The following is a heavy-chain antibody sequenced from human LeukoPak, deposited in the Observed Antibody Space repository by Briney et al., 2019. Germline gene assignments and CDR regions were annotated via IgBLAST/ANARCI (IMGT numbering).Heavy chain of an antibody. D-gene: IGHD2-21*02. Sequence: GGPLRLSCAASGFTFSSYSMNWVRQAPGKGLEWVSSISSSSSYIYYADSVKGRFTISRDNAKNSLYLLMNSLRAEDTAVYYCAMAYCGGDCYSGRWGQGTLVTVSS. CDR1: GFTFSSYS. CDR2: ISSSSSYI. CDR3: AMAYCGGDCYSGR. J-gene: IGHJ4*02. V-gene: IGHV3-21*01.